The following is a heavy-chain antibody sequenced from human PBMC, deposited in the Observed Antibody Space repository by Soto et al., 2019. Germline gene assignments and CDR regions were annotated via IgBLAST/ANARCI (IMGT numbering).Heavy chain of an antibody. J-gene: IGHJ3*02. V-gene: IGHV3-7*01. D-gene: IGHD3-16*01. Sequence: PGGSLRLSCAASGFTCSRYWMNWVRQAPGKGLEWVANIKQDGTEKNYVDSVKGRFTISRDNARNSLYLQMDSLRAEDTAVYFCARGDTSMIPGMDSSDIWGQAIMVTVSS. CDR3: ARGDTSMIPGMDSSDI. CDR1: GFTCSRYW. CDR2: IKQDGTEK.